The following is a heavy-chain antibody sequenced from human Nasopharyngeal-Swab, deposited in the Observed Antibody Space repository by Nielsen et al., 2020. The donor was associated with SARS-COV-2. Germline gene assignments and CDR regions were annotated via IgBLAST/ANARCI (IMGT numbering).Heavy chain of an antibody. CDR2: TGASGFTT. D-gene: IGHD3-10*01. Sequence: GESLKISCAVSGFTFSHYAMSWVRQAPGKGLEWVSVTGASGFTTYYADSVKGRFTISRDNSKNTVSLQVNSLGIDDTAVYFCARDGISGVDSWGQGTLVSVSS. CDR3: ARDGISGVDS. V-gene: IGHV3-23*01. J-gene: IGHJ4*02. CDR1: GFTFSHYA.